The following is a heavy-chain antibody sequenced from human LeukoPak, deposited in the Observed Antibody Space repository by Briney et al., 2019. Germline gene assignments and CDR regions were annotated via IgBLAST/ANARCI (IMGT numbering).Heavy chain of an antibody. J-gene: IGHJ4*02. V-gene: IGHV3-23*01. CDR2: ISGSGGST. Sequence: GGSLRLSCAASGFIVSSNYMSWVRQAPGKGLEWVSAISGSGGSTYYADSVKGRFTISRDNSKNTLYLQMNSLRAEDTAVYYCAKGGWGSPCWGQGTLVTVSS. CDR1: GFIVSSNY. D-gene: IGHD3-16*01. CDR3: AKGGWGSPC.